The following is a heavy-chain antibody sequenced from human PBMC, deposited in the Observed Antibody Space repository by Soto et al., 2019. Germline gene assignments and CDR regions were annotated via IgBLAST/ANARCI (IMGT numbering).Heavy chain of an antibody. CDR2: ISGSGRST. D-gene: IGHD6-13*01. Sequence: EVQLVESGGGLVQPGGSLRLSCAASGFAFSSCVMSWVRQAPGKGLEWVSFISGSGRSTDYAASVKGRFTISRDNSKNPLFLQMNSLRAEDTAVYYCARDPPSEKMQPDYGMDVWGQGPTVIVS. J-gene: IGHJ6*02. CDR3: ARDPPSEKMQPDYGMDV. CDR1: GFAFSSCV. V-gene: IGHV3-23*04.